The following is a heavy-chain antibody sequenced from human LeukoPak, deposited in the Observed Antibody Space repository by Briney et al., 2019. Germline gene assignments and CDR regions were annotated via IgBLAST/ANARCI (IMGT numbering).Heavy chain of an antibody. Sequence: ASVKVSCKASGYTFTGYYMHWVRQAPGQGLEWMGWINPNSGGTNYAQKFQGRVTMTRDTSISIAYMELSRLRSDDTAVYYCARAGGYSGYDLDYWGQGTLVTVSS. V-gene: IGHV1-2*02. D-gene: IGHD5-12*01. CDR3: ARAGGYSGYDLDY. J-gene: IGHJ4*02. CDR1: GYTFTGYY. CDR2: INPNSGGT.